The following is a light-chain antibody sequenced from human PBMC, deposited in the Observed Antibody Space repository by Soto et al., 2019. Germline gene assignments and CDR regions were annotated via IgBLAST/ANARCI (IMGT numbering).Light chain of an antibody. CDR3: RQYDDWPPGYT. CDR1: QSINNN. CDR2: GAS. Sequence: EIVMTQSPATLSVSPGDRATLSCRASQSINNNLAWYQQKPGQAPRLLIHGASTRATGIPARFSGSGSGAEFTLTISSLQSEDFAVYYCRQYDDWPPGYTFGQGTKLEI. V-gene: IGKV3-15*01. J-gene: IGKJ2*01.